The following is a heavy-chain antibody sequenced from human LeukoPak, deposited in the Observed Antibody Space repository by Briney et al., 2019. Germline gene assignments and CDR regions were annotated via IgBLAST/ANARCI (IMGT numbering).Heavy chain of an antibody. D-gene: IGHD2-15*01. J-gene: IGHJ6*03. CDR1: GFTFITYA. CDR3: ARGRRCSGGSCPKSTAYYYYMDV. CDR2: ISGSGTGGRT. Sequence: GGSLRLSCAASGFTFITYAMSWVRQAPGKGLEWVSGISGSGTGGRTYYADSVKGRFTISRDNSKNTLYLQMNSLRAEDTAVYYCARGRRCSGGSCPKSTAYYYYMDVWGKGTTVTVSS. V-gene: IGHV3-23*01.